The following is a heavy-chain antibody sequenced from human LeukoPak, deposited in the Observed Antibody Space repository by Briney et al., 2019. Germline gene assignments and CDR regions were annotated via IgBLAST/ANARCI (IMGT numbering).Heavy chain of an antibody. CDR1: GFTFSNYE. CDR3: ARDLKKEGFDY. J-gene: IGHJ4*02. Sequence: GGSLRLSCAASGFTFSNYEMNWVRQAPGKGLEWVSYISSSGSTIYYADSVKGRFTISRDNSKNTLYLQMNSLRAEDTAVYYCARDLKKEGFDYWGQGTLVTVSS. V-gene: IGHV3-48*03. CDR2: ISSSGSTI.